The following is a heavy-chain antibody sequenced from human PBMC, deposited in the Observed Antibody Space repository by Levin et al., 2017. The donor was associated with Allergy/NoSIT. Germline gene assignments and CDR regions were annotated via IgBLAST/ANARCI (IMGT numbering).Heavy chain of an antibody. Sequence: SETLSLTCAVYGGSFSGYYWSWIRQPPGKGLEWIGEINHSGSTNYNPSLKSRVTISVDTSKNQFSLKLSSVTAADTAVYYCARGGYSYGLYAFDIWGQGTMVTVSS. D-gene: IGHD5-18*01. CDR2: INHSGST. CDR1: GGSFSGYY. J-gene: IGHJ3*02. CDR3: ARGGYSYGLYAFDI. V-gene: IGHV4-34*01.